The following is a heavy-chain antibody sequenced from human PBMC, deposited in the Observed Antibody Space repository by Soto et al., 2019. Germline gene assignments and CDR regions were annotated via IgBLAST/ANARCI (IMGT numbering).Heavy chain of an antibody. D-gene: IGHD2-8*01. V-gene: IGHV1-18*01. Sequence: VNVSCKASGFTFSNYGLNWVLQAPGQGLEWMGWVSANNGHTNYAQNLQGRVYMTTDTSTSTAYMELRGLTFDDTAVYYCARDIESVTAKHFFYYYAMEVWGQGTTGTVSS. CDR2: VSANNGHT. CDR1: GFTFSNYG. J-gene: IGHJ6*02. CDR3: ARDIESVTAKHFFYYYAMEV.